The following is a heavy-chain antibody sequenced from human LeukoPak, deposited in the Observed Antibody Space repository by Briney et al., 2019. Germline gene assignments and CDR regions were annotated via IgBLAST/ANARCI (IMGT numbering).Heavy chain of an antibody. D-gene: IGHD3-22*01. CDR3: ATGRYYYDSSGYYQFDY. CDR1: GYTFTDYY. V-gene: IGHV1-69-2*01. J-gene: IGHJ4*02. Sequence: VKVSCKVSGYTFTDYYMHWVQQAPGKGLEWMGLVDPEDGETIYAEKFQGRVTITADTSTDTAYMELSSLRSEDTAVYYCATGRYYYDSSGYYQFDYWGQGTLVTVSS. CDR2: VDPEDGET.